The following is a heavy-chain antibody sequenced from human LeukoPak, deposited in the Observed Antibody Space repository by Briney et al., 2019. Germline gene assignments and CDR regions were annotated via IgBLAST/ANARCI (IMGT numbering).Heavy chain of an antibody. CDR3: MITVTTNYYYMDV. V-gene: IGHV3-15*01. D-gene: IGHD4-11*01. CDR1: GFTFSNAW. Sequence: GGSLRLSCAASGFTFSNAWMSWVRQAPGKGLEWVGRIKSKTDGGTTDYAAPVKGRFTISRDDSKNTLYLQMNSLETEDTAVYYCMITVTTNYYYMDVWGKGTTVTVSS. CDR2: IKSKTDGGTT. J-gene: IGHJ6*03.